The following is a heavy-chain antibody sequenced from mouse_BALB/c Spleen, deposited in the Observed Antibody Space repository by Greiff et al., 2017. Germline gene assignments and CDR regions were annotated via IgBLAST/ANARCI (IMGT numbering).Heavy chain of an antibody. Sequence: DVHLVESGGGLVQPGGSRKLSCAASGFTFSSFGMHWVRQAPEKGLEWVAYISSGSSTIYYADTVKGRFTISRDNPKNTLFLQMTSLRSEDTAMYYCARWDYYGSSHAMDYWGQGTSVTVSS. V-gene: IGHV5-17*02. CDR2: ISSGSSTI. CDR1: GFTFSSFG. J-gene: IGHJ4*01. CDR3: ARWDYYGSSHAMDY. D-gene: IGHD1-1*01.